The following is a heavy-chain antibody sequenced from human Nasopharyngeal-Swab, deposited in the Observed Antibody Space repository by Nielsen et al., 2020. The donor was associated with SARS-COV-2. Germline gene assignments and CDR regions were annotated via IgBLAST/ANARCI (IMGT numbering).Heavy chain of an antibody. Sequence: ASVKVSCKTSGYTFTGYFIHWVRQAPGQGLEWMGRVNPNTGGTDYAQNFQGRVIMSRDTSITTAYMELSSLTSDDTAVFYCVRESKLGRRGWVYFDFWGQGALVTVSS. J-gene: IGHJ4*02. V-gene: IGHV1-2*06. CDR3: VRESKLGRRGWVYFDF. CDR1: GYTFTGYF. D-gene: IGHD6-19*01. CDR2: VNPNTGGT.